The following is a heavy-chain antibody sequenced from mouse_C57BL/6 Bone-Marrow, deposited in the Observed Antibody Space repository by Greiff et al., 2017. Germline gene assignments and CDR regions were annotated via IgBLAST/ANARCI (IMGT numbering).Heavy chain of an antibody. Sequence: VQLQQSGPVLVKPGASVKMSCKASGYTFTDYYMNWVKQSHGKSLEWIGVINPYNGGTSYNQKFKGKATLTVDKSSSTAYMELNSLTSEDSAVYDCATLRGYFDVWGTGTTVTVSS. J-gene: IGHJ1*03. CDR2: INPYNGGT. CDR1: GYTFTDYY. V-gene: IGHV1-19*01. CDR3: ATLRGYFDV.